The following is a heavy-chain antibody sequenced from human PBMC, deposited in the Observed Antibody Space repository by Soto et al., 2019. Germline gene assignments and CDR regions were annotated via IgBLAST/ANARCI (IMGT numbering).Heavy chain of an antibody. CDR2: IIPILGIA. Sequence: SVKVSCKAAAGTFSSYTIIWVRQAPGQGVEWMGRIIPILGIANYEQKFQGRVTITADKSTSTAYMELSSLRSEDTAVYYCRMTTVTIYYYMDVWGKGTTVTVSS. CDR3: RMTTVTIYYYMDV. V-gene: IGHV1-69*02. CDR1: AGTFSSYT. J-gene: IGHJ6*03. D-gene: IGHD4-17*01.